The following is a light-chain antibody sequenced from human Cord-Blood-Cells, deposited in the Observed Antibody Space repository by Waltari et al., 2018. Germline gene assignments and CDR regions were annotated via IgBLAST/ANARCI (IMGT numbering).Light chain of an antibody. CDR3: QSGDSSGTYYV. CDR1: ALPKQY. V-gene: IGLV3-25*03. CDR2: KDS. J-gene: IGLJ1*01. Sequence: SYELTQPPSVSVSPGQTARITCSGDALPKQYAYWYQQKPGQAPVLVINKDSERPSGIPERFSGSSSGRTVTLTIRGVQAEDEADYYCQSGDSSGTYYVFGTGTKVTVL.